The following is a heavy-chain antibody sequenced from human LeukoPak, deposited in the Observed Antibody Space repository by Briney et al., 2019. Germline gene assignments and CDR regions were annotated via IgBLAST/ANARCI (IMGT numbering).Heavy chain of an antibody. CDR2: ISGSGGST. CDR3: AKGETSGYYEFAAH. V-gene: IGHV3-23*01. CDR1: GFTFSSYA. Sequence: GGSLRLSCAASGFTFSSYAMGWVRQAPGKGLEWVSAISGSGGSTYYADSVKGRFTISRDNSKNTLYLHMSSLRTEDTAFYFCAKGETSGYYEFAAHWGQGTLVTVSS. J-gene: IGHJ4*02. D-gene: IGHD3-22*01.